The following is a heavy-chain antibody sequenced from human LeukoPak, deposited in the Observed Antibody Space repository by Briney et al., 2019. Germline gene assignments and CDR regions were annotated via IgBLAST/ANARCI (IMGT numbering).Heavy chain of an antibody. CDR3: ARLGWFGELMLGWFDP. CDR1: GYTFTGYY. CDR2: INPNSGGT. V-gene: IGHV1-2*02. D-gene: IGHD3-10*01. J-gene: IGHJ5*02. Sequence: ASVKVSCKASGYTFTGYYMHWVRQAPGQGLEWMGWINPNSGGTNYAQKFQGRVTMTRDTSISTAYMELSRLRSDDTAVYYCARLGWFGELMLGWFDPWGQGTLVTVSS.